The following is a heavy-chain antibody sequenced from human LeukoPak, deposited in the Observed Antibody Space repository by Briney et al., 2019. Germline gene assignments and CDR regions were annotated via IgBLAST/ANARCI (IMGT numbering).Heavy chain of an antibody. CDR1: GLTFSRYW. J-gene: IGHJ4*02. Sequence: GGSLRLSCAASGLTFSRYWMTWFRQAPGKGLEWVALISYDGGKKYYADSVKGRFTISRDNSKNTLYLQINSLRTEDTAVFYCARMSEDGCSGDCYSDYWGQGTLVTVSS. CDR2: ISYDGGKK. V-gene: IGHV3-30-3*01. D-gene: IGHD2-21*02. CDR3: ARMSEDGCSGDCYSDY.